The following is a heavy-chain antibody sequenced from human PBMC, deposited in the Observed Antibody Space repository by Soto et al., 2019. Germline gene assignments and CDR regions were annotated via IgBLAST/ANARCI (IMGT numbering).Heavy chain of an antibody. D-gene: IGHD3-10*01. V-gene: IGHV3-9*01. J-gene: IGHJ6*02. CDR2: IIWNTGRV. CDR1: GLNFHAAG. CDR3: TEDITPGGADV. Sequence: EVQLVESGGDLVQPGRSLRLSCAVSGLNFHAAGMHWVRQAPGKGLEWVSGIIWNTGRVGYADSVKGRFTISRDKTKNSLYLQMNSLRVEDTALYFCTEDITPGGADVWGQGTTVTVSS.